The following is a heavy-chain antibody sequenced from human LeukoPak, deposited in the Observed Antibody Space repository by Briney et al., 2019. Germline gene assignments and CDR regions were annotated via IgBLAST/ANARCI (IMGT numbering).Heavy chain of an antibody. CDR2: TYSGGST. V-gene: IGHV3-66*01. CDR3: ASGIRAFDN. J-gene: IGHJ4*02. CDR1: GFTFSSYA. D-gene: IGHD1-26*01. Sequence: PGGSLRLSCAASGFTFSSYAMSWVRQAPGKGLEWVSVTYSGGSTYYADSVKGRCTISRDNSKNTLYLQMNSLRGEDTAVYYCASGIRAFDNWGQGTLVTVSA.